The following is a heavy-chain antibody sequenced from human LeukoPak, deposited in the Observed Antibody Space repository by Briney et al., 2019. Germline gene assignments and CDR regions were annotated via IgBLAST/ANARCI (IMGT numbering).Heavy chain of an antibody. J-gene: IGHJ4*02. V-gene: IGHV3-23*01. CDR3: ASTGDQLLLGGPFDY. CDR2: ISGSGGST. Sequence: PGGSLRLSCAASGFTFSSYAMSWVRQAPGKGLEWVSAISGSGGSTYYADSVKGRFTISRDNSKNTLYLQVNSLRAEDTAVYYCASTGDQLLLGGPFDYWGQGTLVTVSS. CDR1: GFTFSSYA. D-gene: IGHD2-2*01.